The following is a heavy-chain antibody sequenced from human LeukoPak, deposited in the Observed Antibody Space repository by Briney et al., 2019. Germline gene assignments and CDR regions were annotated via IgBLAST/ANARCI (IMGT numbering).Heavy chain of an antibody. CDR3: AKEGNHNYGSGSYYFDY. Sequence: GGSLRLSCAASGFTFSSYAMTWVRQAPGKGLEWVSYISGSGGTTIYADSVKGRFTISRDNSRNTLYLQMNSLRAEDTAVYYCAKEGNHNYGSGSYYFDYWGQGTLVTVSS. CDR1: GFTFSSYA. V-gene: IGHV3-23*01. J-gene: IGHJ4*02. CDR2: ISGSGGTT. D-gene: IGHD3-10*01.